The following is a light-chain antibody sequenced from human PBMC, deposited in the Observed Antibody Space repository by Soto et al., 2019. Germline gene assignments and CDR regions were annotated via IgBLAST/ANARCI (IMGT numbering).Light chain of an antibody. CDR2: DAS. Sequence: DIPVTQSPSTLSASVGDRVTVTCRASQNIGGQLAWYQQKPGKAPKLLIYDASSLESGVPSRFSGSGSGTDFTLTISSLQPDDFATYYCHQYNSYPWTLGQGTKVEMK. CDR3: HQYNSYPWT. CDR1: QNIGGQ. V-gene: IGKV1-5*01. J-gene: IGKJ1*01.